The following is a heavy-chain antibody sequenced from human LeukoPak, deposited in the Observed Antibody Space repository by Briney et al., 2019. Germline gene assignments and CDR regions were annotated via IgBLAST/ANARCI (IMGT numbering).Heavy chain of an antibody. CDR2: ISYDGSNK. CDR3: AKDRVRGAQEYYFDY. CDR1: GFTFSSYG. V-gene: IGHV3-30*18. Sequence: PGGSLRLSCAASGFTFSSYGMHWVRQAPGKGLEWVAVISYDGSNKYYADSVKGRFTISRDNSKNTLYLQMNSLRAEDTAVYYCAKDRVRGAQEYYFDYWGQGTLVTVSS. D-gene: IGHD3-10*01. J-gene: IGHJ4*02.